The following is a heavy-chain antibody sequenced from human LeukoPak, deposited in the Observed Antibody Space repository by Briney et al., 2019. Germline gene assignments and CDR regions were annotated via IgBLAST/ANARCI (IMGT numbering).Heavy chain of an antibody. D-gene: IGHD3-10*01. CDR1: GFTFSDDA. Sequence: GGSLRLSCAASGFTFSDDAMSWVRQAPGKGLEWVSAISGSGGSTYYADSVKGRFTISRGNSKNTLYLQMNSLRAEDTAVYYCAKLALWFGQLSYWGQGTLVTVSS. CDR2: ISGSGGST. CDR3: AKLALWFGQLSY. J-gene: IGHJ4*02. V-gene: IGHV3-23*01.